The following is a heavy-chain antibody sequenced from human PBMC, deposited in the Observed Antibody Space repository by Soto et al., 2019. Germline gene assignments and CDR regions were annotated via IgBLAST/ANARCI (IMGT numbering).Heavy chain of an antibody. D-gene: IGHD2-15*01. J-gene: IGHJ4*02. CDR1: GGSISSYY. CDR2: IYYSGST. CDR3: ATHDFFYCSGGSCAFDY. V-gene: IGHV4-59*01. Sequence: LSLTCTVSGGSISSYYWSWIRQPPGKGLEWIGYIYYSGSTNYNPSLKSRVTISVDTSKNQFSLKLSSVTAADTAVYYCATHDFFYCSGGSCAFDYWGQGTLVTAPQ.